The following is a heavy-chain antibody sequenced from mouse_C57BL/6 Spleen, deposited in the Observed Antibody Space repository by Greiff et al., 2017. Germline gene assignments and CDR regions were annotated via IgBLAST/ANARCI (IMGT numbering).Heavy chain of an antibody. D-gene: IGHD1-1*01. CDR1: GFTFSNYW. CDR3: TGGYYDGSREYFDV. J-gene: IGHJ1*03. CDR2: IRLKSDNYAT. V-gene: IGHV6-3*01. Sequence: VQLKESGGGLVQPGGSMKLSCVASGFTFSNYWMNWVRQSPEKGLEWVAQIRLKSDNYATHYAESVKGRFTISRDDSKSSVYLQMNNLRAEDTGIYYCTGGYYDGSREYFDVWGTGTTVTVSS.